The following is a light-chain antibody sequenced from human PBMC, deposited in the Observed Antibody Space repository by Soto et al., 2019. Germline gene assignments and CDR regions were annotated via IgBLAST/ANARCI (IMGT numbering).Light chain of an antibody. CDR1: SSNIGSNY. Sequence: QAVLTQPPSASGTPGPRGTLSFSGNSSNIGSNYVYWYQQVPGTAPRLLMYRASQRPSGVPDRFSGSKSGTSASLAISGLRSEDEADYYCAAWDDTLNGLVFGGGTQLTVL. J-gene: IGLJ2*01. V-gene: IGLV1-47*01. CDR2: RAS. CDR3: AAWDDTLNGLV.